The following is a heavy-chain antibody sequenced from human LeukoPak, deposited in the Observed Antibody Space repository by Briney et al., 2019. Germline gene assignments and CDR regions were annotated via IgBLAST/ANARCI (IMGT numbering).Heavy chain of an antibody. CDR2: LYYSGST. D-gene: IGHD4-11*01. CDR1: GGSISSGGYY. CDR3: ATDATPSNYGDYYYYMDV. V-gene: IGHV4-31*03. J-gene: IGHJ6*03. Sequence: TLSLTCTVSGGSISSGGYYWSWIRQHPGKGLEWIGYLYYSGSTYYNPSLKSRVTISVDTSKNQFSLKLSSVTAADTAVYYCATDATPSNYGDYYYYMDVWGKGTTVTVSS.